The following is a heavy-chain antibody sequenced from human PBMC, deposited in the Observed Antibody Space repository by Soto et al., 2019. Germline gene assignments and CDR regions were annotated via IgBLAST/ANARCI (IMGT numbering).Heavy chain of an antibody. D-gene: IGHD2-21*02. J-gene: IGHJ4*02. Sequence: QPGGSLRLSGSASGFTFNNYAMGGVRQAPGKGLEWVSAISSSGYSTYHADSVKGRFTISRDNSKSTVYLQMNNLRAEDTAVYYCAKGSVVVAAKFDSWGQGTLVTVSS. V-gene: IGHV3-23*01. CDR1: GFTFNNYA. CDR2: ISSSGYST. CDR3: AKGSVVVAAKFDS.